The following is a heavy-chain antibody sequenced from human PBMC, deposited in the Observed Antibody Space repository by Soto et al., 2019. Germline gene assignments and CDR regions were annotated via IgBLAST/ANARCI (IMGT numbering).Heavy chain of an antibody. CDR3: ARGWETVGSTTPFAY. D-gene: IGHD1-26*01. J-gene: IGHJ4*02. Sequence: QVQLVQSGAEVKKPGSSVKVSCKASGGTFSNYAISWVRQAPGQGLEWMGGIIPIFGTPNYAQKFQGRVKITAYKSTSTAYMEVRNLRSDDTAVYYCARGWETVGSTTPFAYWGQGTLLTVSS. V-gene: IGHV1-69*06. CDR1: GGTFSNYA. CDR2: IIPIFGTP.